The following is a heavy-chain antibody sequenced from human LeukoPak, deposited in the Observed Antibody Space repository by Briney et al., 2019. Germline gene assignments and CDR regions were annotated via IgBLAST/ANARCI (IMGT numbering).Heavy chain of an antibody. J-gene: IGHJ3*02. CDR3: ARDGIAVAGIRAFDI. Sequence: ASVKVSCKASGYTFTSYAMHWVRQAPGQGLEWMGWINPNSGGTNYAQKFQGRVTMTRDTSISTAYMELSRLRSDDTAVYYCARDGIAVAGIRAFDIWGQGTMVTVSS. CDR2: INPNSGGT. CDR1: GYTFTSYA. D-gene: IGHD6-19*01. V-gene: IGHV1-2*02.